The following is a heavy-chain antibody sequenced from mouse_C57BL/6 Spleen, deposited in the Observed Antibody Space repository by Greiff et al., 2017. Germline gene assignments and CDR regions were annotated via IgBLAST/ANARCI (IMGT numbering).Heavy chain of an antibody. D-gene: IGHD1-1*02. Sequence: VQLQQSGPELVKPGASVKIPCKASGYTFTDYNMDWVKQSHGKSLEWIGDINPNNGGTIYNQKFKGKATLTVDKSSSTAYMELRSLTSEDTAVYYCARSGRHYAYFDYWGQGTTLTVAS. CDR2: INPNNGGT. V-gene: IGHV1-18*01. J-gene: IGHJ2*01. CDR3: ARSGRHYAYFDY. CDR1: GYTFTDYN.